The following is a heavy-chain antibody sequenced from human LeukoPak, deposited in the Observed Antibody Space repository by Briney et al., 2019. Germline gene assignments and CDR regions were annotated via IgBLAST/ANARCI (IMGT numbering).Heavy chain of an antibody. CDR3: ARDVSSWSFDY. J-gene: IGHJ4*02. CDR2: INTGNGDP. Sequence: ASVKVSCKASGYTFSTYAMHWVRQAPGQRLEWMGWINTGNGDPTYSQKFRGRVTITRDTSASTAYMELSSLRSEDTAVYYCARDVSSWSFDYWGQGTLVTVSS. V-gene: IGHV1-3*04. CDR1: GYTFSTYA. D-gene: IGHD6-13*01.